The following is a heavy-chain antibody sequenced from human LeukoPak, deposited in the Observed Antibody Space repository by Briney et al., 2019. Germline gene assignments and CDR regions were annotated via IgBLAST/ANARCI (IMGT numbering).Heavy chain of an antibody. CDR2: FFCSGSN. CDR3: ARSLACCGAARAHFVP. CDR1: GDPISSYY. Sequence: SETLSLTCTVSGDPISSYYWSWIRQPPGKGLEWIGYFFCSGSNNYNASLKRRVTRSVDPSKNQFSLDLRSVTAADTAVYYCARSLACCGAARAHFVPWGQGILVTVSS. J-gene: IGHJ5*02. V-gene: IGHV4-59*01. D-gene: IGHD3/OR15-3a*01.